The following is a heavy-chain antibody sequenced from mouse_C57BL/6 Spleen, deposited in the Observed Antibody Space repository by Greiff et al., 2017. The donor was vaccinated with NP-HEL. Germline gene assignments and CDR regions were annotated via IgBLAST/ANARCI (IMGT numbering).Heavy chain of an antibody. V-gene: IGHV1-22*01. CDR2: INPNNGGT. CDR3: ARRYYGSSYCDY. CDR1: GYTFTDYN. J-gene: IGHJ2*01. D-gene: IGHD1-1*01. Sequence: EVQLQQSGPELVKPGASVKMSCKASGYTFTDYNMHWVKQSHGKSLEWIGYINPNNGGTSYNQKFKGKATLTVNKSSSTAYMELRSLTSEDSAVYYCARRYYGSSYCDYWGQGTTLTVSS.